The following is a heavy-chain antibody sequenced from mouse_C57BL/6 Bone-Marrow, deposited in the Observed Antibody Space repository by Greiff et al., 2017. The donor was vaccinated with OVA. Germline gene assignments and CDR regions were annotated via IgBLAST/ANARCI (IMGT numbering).Heavy chain of an antibody. J-gene: IGHJ4*01. CDR3: ARDAAYDSYYYSMDY. CDR1: GFTFSDYY. CDR2: SRNKANDYTT. Sequence: EVQLVESGGGLVQSGRSLRLSCATSGFTFSDYYMEWVRQAPGKGLEWIAASRNKANDYTTEYNASVKGRFIVYRDTSQSILYLQMIALRAEDTAIYYCARDAAYDSYYYSMDYWGQGTSVTVSS. V-gene: IGHV7-1*01. D-gene: IGHD2-3*01.